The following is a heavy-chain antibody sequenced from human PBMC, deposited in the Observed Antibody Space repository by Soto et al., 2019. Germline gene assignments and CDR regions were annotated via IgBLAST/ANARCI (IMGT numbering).Heavy chain of an antibody. CDR3: ARAYYYDSSGFSPGGY. D-gene: IGHD3-22*01. J-gene: IGHJ4*02. CDR1: GFTLSTYW. CDR2: IKQDGSEK. Sequence: GGSLRLSCSASGFTLSTYWMSWVRQAPGKGLEWVANIKQDGSEKYYVDSVRGRFTISRDTAKNSLYLQMNSLRAEDTAVYYCARAYYYDSSGFSPGGYWGQGTQVTVSS. V-gene: IGHV3-7*01.